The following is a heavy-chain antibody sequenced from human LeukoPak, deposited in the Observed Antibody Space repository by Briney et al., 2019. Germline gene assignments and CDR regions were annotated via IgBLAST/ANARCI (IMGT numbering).Heavy chain of an antibody. CDR1: GFTFGRYG. J-gene: IGHJ4*02. CDR2: ISYDGNHK. CDR3: ARGGWYYDILTGYYLPSHFDY. D-gene: IGHD3-9*01. V-gene: IGHV3-30*03. Sequence: GGSLRLSCAASGFTFGRYGMHWVRQAPAKGLEWVAVISYDGNHKYYADSVKGRFTISRDNSKNTLYLQMNSLRAEDTAVYYCARGGWYYDILTGYYLPSHFDYWGQGTLVTVSS.